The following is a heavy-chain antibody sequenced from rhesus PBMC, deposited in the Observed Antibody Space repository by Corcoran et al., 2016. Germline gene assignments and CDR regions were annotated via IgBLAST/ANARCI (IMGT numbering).Heavy chain of an antibody. CDR3: AKGGFGWNRDRFDL. J-gene: IGHJ5-1*01. Sequence: QLVGTGGGWVQPGGSLRLACEASRFTFSSFAMSWVRQAPGKGLEWVSGISYTGDTTFYADSVKGRFTISRDNGRDTVSLQMNSLRAEDTAIYFCAKGGFGWNRDRFDLWGAGVVVTVSS. CDR1: RFTFSSFA. V-gene: IGHV3S5*01. D-gene: IGHD1-20*01. CDR2: ISYTGDTT.